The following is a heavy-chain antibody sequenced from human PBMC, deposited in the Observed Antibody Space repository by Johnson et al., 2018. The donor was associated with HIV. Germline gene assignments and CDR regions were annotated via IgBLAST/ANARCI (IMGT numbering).Heavy chain of an antibody. D-gene: IGHD2-2*01. CDR1: GFTFSTYA. V-gene: IGHV3-23*04. Sequence: VQLVESGGGLVQPGGSLRLSCAASGFTFSTYAMSWVRQAPGKGPEWVSALTPSGGGTYYADSVKGRFTISRDNSKNTLYLQMKTLRLEDTAIYYCARPRVAVLPAGAFDIWGPGTMVTVSS. J-gene: IGHJ3*02. CDR3: ARPRVAVLPAGAFDI. CDR2: LTPSGGGT.